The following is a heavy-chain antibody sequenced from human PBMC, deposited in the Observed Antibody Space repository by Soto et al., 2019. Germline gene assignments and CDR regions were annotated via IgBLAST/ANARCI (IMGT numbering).Heavy chain of an antibody. V-gene: IGHV3-7*05. CDR1: GFTFSSYW. J-gene: IGHJ4*02. Sequence: PXXSLRLSFAASGFTFSSYWMRWVPQAPGKGLEWVTNIKQDGSEKYYVDSVKGRFTISRDNAKNSLYLQMNTLRAEDTAVYYCASIYGDYYFDYWGQGTLVTVSS. D-gene: IGHD4-17*01. CDR2: IKQDGSEK. CDR3: ASIYGDYYFDY.